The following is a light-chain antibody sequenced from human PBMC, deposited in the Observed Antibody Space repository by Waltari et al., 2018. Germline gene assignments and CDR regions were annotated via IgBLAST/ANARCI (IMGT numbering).Light chain of an antibody. J-gene: IGLJ2*01. V-gene: IGLV6-57*03. CDR2: EER. Sequence: FVLTQPHSVSESPGKTVIISCTRSSGSIAVNFVQWFRQRPGMAPSTVMFEERQRHVGVPNRFSASIDSPANSAYLTISGLEPDDEADYYCQSYDGRDHVIFGGGTKLTVL. CDR3: QSYDGRDHVI. CDR1: SGSIAVNF.